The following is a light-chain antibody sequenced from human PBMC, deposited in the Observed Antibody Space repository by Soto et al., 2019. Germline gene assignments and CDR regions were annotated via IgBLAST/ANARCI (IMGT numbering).Light chain of an antibody. CDR3: TSYTSSSTDV. CDR2: DVT. Sequence: QSALTQPASVSGSPGQSITVSCTGTSSDVGGYDYVSWYQQHPGNAPKLLISDVTNRPSGVSNRFSGSKSGNTAALTISGLQTEDEADYYCTSYTSSSTDVFGTGTKVTVL. V-gene: IGLV2-14*01. J-gene: IGLJ1*01. CDR1: SSDVGGYDY.